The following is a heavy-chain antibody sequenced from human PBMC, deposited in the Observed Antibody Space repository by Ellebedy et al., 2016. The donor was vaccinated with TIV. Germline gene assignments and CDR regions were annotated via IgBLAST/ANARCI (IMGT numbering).Heavy chain of an antibody. Sequence: MPSETLSLTCTVSGGSISGYYWSWIRQPPNKGLEWIGHIFHTGGTSYNSSVHSRISITLDKSKNQFSLTLNSVTAADTAVYHCARFLTSGQTGFAFDIWGHGTTVTVSS. CDR3: ARFLTSGQTGFAFDI. J-gene: IGHJ3*02. CDR2: IFHTGGT. CDR1: GGSISGYY. V-gene: IGHV4-59*01. D-gene: IGHD3-9*01.